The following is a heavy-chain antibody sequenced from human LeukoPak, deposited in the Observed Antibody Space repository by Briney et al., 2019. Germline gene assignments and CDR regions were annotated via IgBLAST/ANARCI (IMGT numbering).Heavy chain of an antibody. J-gene: IGHJ6*02. CDR3: ARYDYYYGMDV. Sequence: SETLSLTCTVSGGSISSYYWSWIRQPPGKGLEWIGYIYYSGSTNYNPSLKSRVTISVDTSKNQFSLKLSSVTAADTAVYYCARYDYYYGMDVWSQGTTVTVSS. CDR2: IYYSGST. CDR1: GGSISSYY. V-gene: IGHV4-59*01.